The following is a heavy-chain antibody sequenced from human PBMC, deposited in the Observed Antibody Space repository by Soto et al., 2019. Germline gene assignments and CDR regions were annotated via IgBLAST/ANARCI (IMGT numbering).Heavy chain of an antibody. CDR1: GFTFSSYS. CDR2: ISSSSSYI. V-gene: IGHV3-21*01. D-gene: IGHD3-10*01. Sequence: GGSLRLSCAASGFTFSSYSMNWVRQAPGKGLEWVSSISSSSSYIYYADSVKGRFTISRDNAKNSLYLQMNSLRAEDTAVYYCARAKSYYDAFDIWGQRTMVTVSS. CDR3: ARAKSYYDAFDI. J-gene: IGHJ3*02.